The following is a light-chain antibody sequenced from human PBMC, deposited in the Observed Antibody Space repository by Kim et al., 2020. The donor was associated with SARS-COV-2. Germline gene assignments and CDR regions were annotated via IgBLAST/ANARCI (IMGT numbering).Light chain of an antibody. CDR2: DAS. Sequence: PGERATLSCRASQSVQAYVAWDQQKPGQAPRLLIYDASNRATGVPARFIGSGSGTDFSLTISSLQSEDFAVYYCQQRSNWPPALTFGGGSKVDIK. J-gene: IGKJ4*01. CDR3: QQRSNWPPALT. V-gene: IGKV3-11*01. CDR1: QSVQAY.